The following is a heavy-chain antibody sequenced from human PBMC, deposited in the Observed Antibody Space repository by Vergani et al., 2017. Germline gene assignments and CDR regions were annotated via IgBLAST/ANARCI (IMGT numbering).Heavy chain of an antibody. CDR1: GFTFSSYA. CDR3: AKGFKGLGRFDP. J-gene: IGHJ5*02. CDR2: ISGSGGST. V-gene: IGHV3-23*04. D-gene: IGHD3-16*01. Sequence: VQLVESGGGVVQPGRSLRLSCAASGFTFSSYAMSWVRQAPGKGLEWVSAISGSGGSTYYADSVKGRFTISRDNSKNTLYLQMYSLRAEDTAVYYCAKGFKGLGRFDPWGQGTLVTVSS.